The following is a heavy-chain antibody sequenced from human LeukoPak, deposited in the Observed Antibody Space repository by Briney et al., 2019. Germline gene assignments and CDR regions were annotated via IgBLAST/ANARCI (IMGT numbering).Heavy chain of an antibody. CDR1: GFTFDDYT. D-gene: IGHD2-15*01. J-gene: IGHJ4*02. CDR2: ISWDGGST. V-gene: IGHV3-43*01. Sequence: PGGSLRLSCAASGFTFDDYTMHWVRQAPGKGLEWVPLISWDGGSTYYADSVKGRFTISRDNSKNSLYLQMNSLRTEDTALYYCAKDRERRGYCSGGSCYSAGFDYWGLGTLVTVSS. CDR3: AKDRERRGYCSGGSCYSAGFDY.